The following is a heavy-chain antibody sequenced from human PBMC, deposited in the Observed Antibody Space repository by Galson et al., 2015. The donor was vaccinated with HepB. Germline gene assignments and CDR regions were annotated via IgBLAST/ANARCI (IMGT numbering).Heavy chain of an antibody. CDR3: ARRATIFGVVSWSLWRDAFDI. CDR2: ISAYNGNT. V-gene: IGHV1-18*04. Sequence: SVKVSCKASGYTFTSYGISWVRQAPGQGLEWMGWISAYNGNTNYAQKLQGRVTMTTDTSTSTAYMELRSLRSDDTAVYYCARRATIFGVVSWSLWRDAFDIWGQGTMVTVSS. CDR1: GYTFTSYG. J-gene: IGHJ3*02. D-gene: IGHD3-3*01.